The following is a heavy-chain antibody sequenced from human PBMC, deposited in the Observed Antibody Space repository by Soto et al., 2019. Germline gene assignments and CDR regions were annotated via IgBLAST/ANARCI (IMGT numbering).Heavy chain of an antibody. D-gene: IGHD6-13*01. J-gene: IGHJ6*02. CDR1: GFSLSTSGMC. V-gene: IGHV2-70*01. CDR2: IDWDDDK. CDR3: ARIPGSSWSAWRKQGALERMDV. Sequence: GPTPLNPTQTLTLTCTFSGFSLSTSGMCVSWIRQPPGKALEWLALIDWDDDKYYSTSLKTRLTISKDTSKNQVVLTMTNMDPVDTAKYYCARIPGSSWSAWRKQGALERMDVWGQWT.